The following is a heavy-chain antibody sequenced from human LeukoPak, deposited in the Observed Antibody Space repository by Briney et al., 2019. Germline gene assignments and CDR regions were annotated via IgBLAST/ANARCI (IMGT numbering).Heavy chain of an antibody. D-gene: IGHD1-26*01. Sequence: YWMXXVRQAPGKGXEWVANIKQDGSEKYYVDSVKGRFTISRDNARNSLYLQMNSLRAEDTAVYYCARGEDSGSYFDYWGQGTLVTVSS. CDR1: YW. J-gene: IGHJ4*02. V-gene: IGHV3-7*01. CDR2: IKQDGSEK. CDR3: ARGEDSGSYFDY.